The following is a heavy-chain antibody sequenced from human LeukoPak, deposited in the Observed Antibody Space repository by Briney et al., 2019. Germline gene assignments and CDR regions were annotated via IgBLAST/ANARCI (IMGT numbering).Heavy chain of an antibody. CDR1: GGSFSGYY. CDR3: ARGRTLYSSSWYEYFQH. CDR2: INHSGST. J-gene: IGHJ1*01. D-gene: IGHD6-13*01. V-gene: IGHV4-34*01. Sequence: SETLSLTCAVYGGSFSGYYWSWIRQPPGKGLEWLGEINHSGSTNYNPSLKSRVTISVDTSKNQFSLKLSSVTAADTAVYYCARGRTLYSSSWYEYFQHWGQGTLVTVSS.